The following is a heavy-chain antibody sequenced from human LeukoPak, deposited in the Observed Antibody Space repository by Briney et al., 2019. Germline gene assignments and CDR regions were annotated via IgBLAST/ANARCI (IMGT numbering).Heavy chain of an antibody. J-gene: IGHJ5*01. Sequence: SEILSLTCAVYGGSFSGNNWNWIRQPPGKGLEWIGEINHSGATKYNPSLKSRLTISVDPSKNQFSLKLKSVTAADTAVYYCARGSPKHDSWGQGTLVTVSS. V-gene: IGHV4-34*01. CDR2: INHSGAT. CDR1: GGSFSGNN. CDR3: ARGSPKHDS.